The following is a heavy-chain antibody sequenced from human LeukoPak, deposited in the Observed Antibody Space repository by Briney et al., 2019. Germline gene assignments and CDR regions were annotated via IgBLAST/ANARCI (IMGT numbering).Heavy chain of an antibody. J-gene: IGHJ4*02. Sequence: KPGGSLRLSCAASAFTFSGYSMNWGRQGPGKGLERVSSITSSSSSTYYADSVKGRFTISRDNAKNSLYLHMDSLRAEDTAVYYCAPAGGISTWYFDYWGQGTLVTVSS. CDR2: ITSSSSST. D-gene: IGHD1-26*01. V-gene: IGHV3-21*01. CDR1: AFTFSGYS. CDR3: APAGGISTWYFDY.